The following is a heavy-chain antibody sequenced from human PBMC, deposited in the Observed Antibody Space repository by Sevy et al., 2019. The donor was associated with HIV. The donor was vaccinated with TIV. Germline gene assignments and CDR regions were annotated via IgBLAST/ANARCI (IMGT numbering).Heavy chain of an antibody. D-gene: IGHD5-18*01. CDR3: ARHVEGYSYGRPGRYYFDY. V-gene: IGHV4-39*01. CDR1: GGSISSSSYY. Sequence: ETLSLTCTVSGGSISSSSYYWGWIRQPPGKGLEWIGSIYYSGSTYFNPSLKSRVTISVDTSKNQFSLKLSSVTAADTAVYYRARHVEGYSYGRPGRYYFDYWGQGTLVTVSS. J-gene: IGHJ4*02. CDR2: IYYSGST.